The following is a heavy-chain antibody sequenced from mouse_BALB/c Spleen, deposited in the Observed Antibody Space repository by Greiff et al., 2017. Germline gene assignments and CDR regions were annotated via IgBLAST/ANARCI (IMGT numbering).Heavy chain of an antibody. J-gene: IGHJ4*01. CDR1: GFTFSSYG. V-gene: IGHV5-6*01. D-gene: IGHD1-1*01. CDR3: ARHPYGSSYAMDY. CDR2: ISSGGSYT. Sequence: EVQLVESGGDLVKPGGSLKLSCAASGFTFSSYGMSWVRQTPDKRLEWVATISSGGSYTYYPDSVKGRFTISRDNAKNTLYLQMSSLKSEDTAMYYCARHPYGSSYAMDYWGQGTSVTVSS.